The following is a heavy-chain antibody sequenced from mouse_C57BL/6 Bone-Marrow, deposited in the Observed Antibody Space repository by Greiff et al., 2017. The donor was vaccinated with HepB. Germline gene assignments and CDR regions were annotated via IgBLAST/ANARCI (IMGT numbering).Heavy chain of an antibody. Sequence: QVQLQQSGAELARPGASVKMSCKASGYTFTSYTMHWVKQRPGQGLEWIGYINPSSGYTKYNQKFKDKATLTADKSSSTAYMQLSSLTSEDSAVYYCARRYYGGDYFDYWGQGTTLTVSS. D-gene: IGHD1-1*01. CDR1: GYTFTSYT. CDR3: ARRYYGGDYFDY. CDR2: INPSSGYT. J-gene: IGHJ2*01. V-gene: IGHV1-4*01.